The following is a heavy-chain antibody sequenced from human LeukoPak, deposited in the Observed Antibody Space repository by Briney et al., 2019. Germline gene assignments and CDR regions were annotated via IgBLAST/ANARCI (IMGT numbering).Heavy chain of an antibody. CDR2: IDPKNSIA. V-gene: IGHV1-2*02. D-gene: IGHD3-16*02. CDR3: ARVADYEYEGESYRVSAYLQY. J-gene: IGHJ4*02. CDR1: GYTFTGNY. Sequence: ASVKLTCKSSGYTFTGNYIHWVRLPPGQGLEWKGWIDPKNSIAHTSQEFQGRRSLTRDTSNGTAYMDLNRLTSVDTAVYFCARVADYEYEGESYRVSAYLQYWGQGTLVSVSS.